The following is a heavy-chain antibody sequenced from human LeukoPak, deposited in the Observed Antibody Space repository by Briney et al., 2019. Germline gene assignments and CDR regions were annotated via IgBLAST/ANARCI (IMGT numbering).Heavy chain of an antibody. CDR3: ARHSTASGYLNYFDY. CDR1: GGSISSYY. Sequence: SETLSLTCTASGGSISSYYWSWIRQPPGKGLEWIGYIYYSGSTNYNPSLKSRVTISVDTSKNQFSLKLSSVTAADTAVYYCARHSTASGYLNYFDYWGQGTLVTVSS. V-gene: IGHV4-59*08. J-gene: IGHJ4*02. D-gene: IGHD1-1*01. CDR2: IYYSGST.